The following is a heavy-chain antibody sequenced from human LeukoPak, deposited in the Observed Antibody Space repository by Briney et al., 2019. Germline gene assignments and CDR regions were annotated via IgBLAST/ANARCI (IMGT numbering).Heavy chain of an antibody. J-gene: IGHJ3*02. V-gene: IGHV1-69*05. CDR3: ARGPRRGWGSSFLDAFDI. Sequence: ASVKVSCKASGGTFSSYAISWVRQAPGQGLEWMGRIIPIFGTANYAQKFQGRVTITTDESTSTAYMELSSLRSEDTAVYYCARGPRRGWGSSFLDAFDIWGQGIMVTVSS. CDR2: IIPIFGTA. CDR1: GGTFSSYA. D-gene: IGHD2/OR15-2a*01.